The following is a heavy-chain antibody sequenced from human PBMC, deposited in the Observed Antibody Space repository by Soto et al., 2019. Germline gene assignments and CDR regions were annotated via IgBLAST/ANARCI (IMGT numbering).Heavy chain of an antibody. CDR3: AKEPYDFWSGYYRNFDY. V-gene: IGHV3-23*01. CDR1: GFTFSSYA. J-gene: IGHJ4*02. CDR2: ISGSGGST. D-gene: IGHD3-3*01. Sequence: GGSLRLSCAASGFTFSSYAMSWVRQAPGKGLEWVSAISGSGGSTYYADSVKGRFTNSRDNSKNTLYLQMNSLGAEDTAVYYCAKEPYDFWSGYYRNFDYWGQGTLVTVSS.